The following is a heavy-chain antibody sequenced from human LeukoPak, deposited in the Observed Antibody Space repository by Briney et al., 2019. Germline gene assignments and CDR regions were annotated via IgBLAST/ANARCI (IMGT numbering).Heavy chain of an antibody. D-gene: IGHD5-24*01. CDR2: IKGNGATT. CDR1: GFTFSNYY. J-gene: IGHJ6*03. CDR3: ARAGEMRYMDV. Sequence: GGSLRLSCEASGFTFSNYYMSWIRQAPGKGLEWVSHIKGNGATTYYADSVRGRFTISRDNAKNSLFLQMNSMRVDDTATYYCARAGEMRYMDVWGKGTAVAVS. V-gene: IGHV3-11*01.